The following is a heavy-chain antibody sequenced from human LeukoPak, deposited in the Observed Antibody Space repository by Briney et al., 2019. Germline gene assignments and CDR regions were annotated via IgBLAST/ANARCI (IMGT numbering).Heavy chain of an antibody. CDR1: GFTFSSYW. D-gene: IGHD3-10*01. CDR2: IKQDGSEK. J-gene: IGHJ4*02. V-gene: IGHV3-7*01. Sequence: GGSLRLSCAASGFTFSSYWMSWVRQAPGKGLEWVANIKQDGSEKYYVDSVKGRFTISRDNAKNSLYLQMNSLRAEDTAVYYCAGNYYGSESDSTFDYWGQGTLVTVSS. CDR3: AGNYYGSESDSTFDY.